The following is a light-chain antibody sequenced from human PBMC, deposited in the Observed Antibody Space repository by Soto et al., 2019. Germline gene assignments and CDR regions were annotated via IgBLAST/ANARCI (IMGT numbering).Light chain of an antibody. J-gene: IGLJ2*01. CDR2: DVN. V-gene: IGLV2-14*03. Sequence: QSVLTQPASVSGSPGQSITISCTATSGVTSGYNYVSWYQQHPGKAPKLVIYDVNNRPSGVSNRFSGSKSGNTASLTISGLRAEDEADYYFSSYTTSSTLLFGGGTKLTVL. CDR1: SGVTSGYNY. CDR3: SSYTTSSTLL.